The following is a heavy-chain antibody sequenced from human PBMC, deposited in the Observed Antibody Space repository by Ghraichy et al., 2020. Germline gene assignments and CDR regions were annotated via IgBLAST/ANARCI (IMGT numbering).Heavy chain of an antibody. CDR1: GGSISSSSYY. D-gene: IGHD2/OR15-2a*01. CDR2: IYYSGST. Sequence: SETLSLTCTVSGGSISSSSYYWGWIRQPPGKGLEWIGSIYYSGSTYYNPSLKSRVTISVDTSKNQFSLKLSSVTAADTAVYYCARHRVIRVIPRSSGLLLPFQHWGQGTLVTVSS. CDR3: ARHRVIRVIPRSSGLLLPFQH. V-gene: IGHV4-39*07. J-gene: IGHJ1*01.